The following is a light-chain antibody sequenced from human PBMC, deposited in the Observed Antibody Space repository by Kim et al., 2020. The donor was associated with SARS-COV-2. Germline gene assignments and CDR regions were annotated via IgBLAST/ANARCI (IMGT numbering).Light chain of an antibody. CDR1: QSVSSSY. J-gene: IGKJ2*01. CDR3: QQYGSSPYT. V-gene: IGKV3-20*01. CDR2: GAS. Sequence: LSPGERATLSCRASQSVSSSYLAWYQQKPGQAPRLLIYGASSRATGIPDRFSGSGSGTDFTLTITRLEPEDFAVYYCQQYGSSPYTFGQGTKLEI.